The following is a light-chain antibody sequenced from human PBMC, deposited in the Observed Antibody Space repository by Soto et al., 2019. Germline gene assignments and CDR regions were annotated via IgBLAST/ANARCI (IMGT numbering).Light chain of an antibody. Sequence: SYELTQPPSLSVAPGQTARITCGGTHIGGKSVHWYQQKAGQAPVLVVYDDSDRPSGIPARFSGSNSDNTATLTISSVEAGDEADYYCQVWDGDSDHVVFGGGTKLTVL. J-gene: IGLJ2*01. V-gene: IGLV3-21*02. CDR1: HIGGKS. CDR3: QVWDGDSDHVV. CDR2: DDS.